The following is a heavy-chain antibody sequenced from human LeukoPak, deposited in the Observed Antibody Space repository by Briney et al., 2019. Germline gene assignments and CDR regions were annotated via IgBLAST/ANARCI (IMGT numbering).Heavy chain of an antibody. CDR1: GGSFSGYY. D-gene: IGHD3-3*02. J-gene: IGHJ4*02. Sequence: SETLSLTCAVYGGSFSGYYWSWIRQPPGKGLEWIGEINHSGSTNYNPSLKSRVTISVDTSKNQFSLKLSSVTAADTAVYYCARGSHFWGGYRTYYFDYWGQGTLVTVSS. CDR2: INHSGST. CDR3: ARGSHFWGGYRTYYFDY. V-gene: IGHV4-34*01.